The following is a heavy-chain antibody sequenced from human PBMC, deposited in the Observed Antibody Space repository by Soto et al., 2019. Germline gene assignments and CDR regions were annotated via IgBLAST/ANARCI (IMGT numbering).Heavy chain of an antibody. CDR1: GGSISSSSYY. D-gene: IGHD3-9*01. V-gene: IGHV4-39*01. CDR3: ASGYDILTGYPRGDYYGMDV. CDR2: IYYSGST. J-gene: IGHJ6*02. Sequence: QLQLQESGPGLVKPSETLSLTCTVSGGSISSSSYYWGWIRQPPGKGLEWIGSIYYSGSTYYTPSLKSRVTISVDTSKNQFSLKLRSVTAADTAVYYCASGYDILTGYPRGDYYGMDVWGQGTTVTVSS.